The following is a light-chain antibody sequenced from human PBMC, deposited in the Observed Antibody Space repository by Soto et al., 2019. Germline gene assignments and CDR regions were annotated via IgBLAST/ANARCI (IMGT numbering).Light chain of an antibody. J-gene: IGKJ1*01. CDR3: QHYGSSPST. CDR2: GAS. V-gene: IGKV3-20*01. CDR1: QSVSSSF. Sequence: EIVLTQSPGTLSLSPGQRATLSCRASQSVSSSFLAWYQQTPGQAPRLLIYGASSRATSIPDRFSGSGSGTDFTLTISRLEPEVSAVYYCQHYGSSPSTFARGTKVDIK.